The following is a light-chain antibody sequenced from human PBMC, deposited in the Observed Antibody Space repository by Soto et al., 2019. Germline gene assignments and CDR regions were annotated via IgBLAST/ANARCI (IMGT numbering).Light chain of an antibody. V-gene: IGLV1-40*01. CDR2: GNT. Sequence: QSVLTQPPSVSGAPGQRVTISCTGSSSNIGADYDVYWYQQLPGTAPKLLIYGNTNRPSGVPDRFSGCKSGTSASLAITGLQAEDDADYYCQSYDSSLTGYVFGTGTKVTVL. CDR1: SSNIGADYD. J-gene: IGLJ1*01. CDR3: QSYDSSLTGYV.